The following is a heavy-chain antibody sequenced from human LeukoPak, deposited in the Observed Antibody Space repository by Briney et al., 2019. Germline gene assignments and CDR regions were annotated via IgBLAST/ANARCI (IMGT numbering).Heavy chain of an antibody. CDR1: GGSISSYY. J-gene: IGHJ2*01. CDR3: ARELYWWYFDL. V-gene: IGHV4-59*01. D-gene: IGHD2-8*02. CDR2: IYYSGST. Sequence: WETLSLTCTVSGGSISSYYWSWIRQPPGKGLEWTGYIYYSGSTNYNPSLKSRVTISVDTSKNQFSLKLSSVTAADTAVYYCARELYWWYFDLWGRGTLVTVSS.